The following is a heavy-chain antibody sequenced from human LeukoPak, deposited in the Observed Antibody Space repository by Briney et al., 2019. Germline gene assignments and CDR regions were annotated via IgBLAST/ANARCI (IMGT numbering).Heavy chain of an antibody. CDR3: ATEVRRIGGYYDSSAPPGY. Sequence: ASVKVSCKVSGYTLTELSMHWVRQAPGKGLEWMGGFDPEDGETIYAQKFQGRVTMTEDTSTDTAYMELSSLRSEDTAVYYCATEVRRIGGYYDSSAPPGYWGQGTLVTVSS. CDR2: FDPEDGET. CDR1: GYTLTELS. J-gene: IGHJ4*02. V-gene: IGHV1-24*01. D-gene: IGHD3-22*01.